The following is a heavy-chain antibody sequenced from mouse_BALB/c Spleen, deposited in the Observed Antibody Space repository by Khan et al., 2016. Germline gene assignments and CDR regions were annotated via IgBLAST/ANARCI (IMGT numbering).Heavy chain of an antibody. CDR2: ITYGGST. D-gene: IGHD1-1*02. V-gene: IGHV3-8*02. CDR3: AGYAGGTCVGWMDY. J-gene: IGHJ4*01. Sequence: EVQLQESGPSLVKPSQTLSLICSFTGDSITSGYWNSIRKFPGLTLEFMGYITYGGSTYYNPPLNSRISITRDTSKNQYFLQLISVTTEDTATYYCAGYAGGTCVGWMDYGGQGTSVTVSS. CDR1: GDSITSGY.